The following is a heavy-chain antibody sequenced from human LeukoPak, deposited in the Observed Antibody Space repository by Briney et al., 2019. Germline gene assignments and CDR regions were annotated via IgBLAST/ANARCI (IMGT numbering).Heavy chain of an antibody. Sequence: GGSLGLSCAASGFTFSSYAMHWVRQAPGKGLEYVSAISSNGGSTYYANSVKGRFTISRDNSKNTLYLQMGSLRAEDMAVYYCARDGATNAFDYWGQGTLVTVSS. J-gene: IGHJ4*02. D-gene: IGHD1-26*01. CDR2: ISSNGGST. CDR1: GFTFSSYA. CDR3: ARDGATNAFDY. V-gene: IGHV3-64*01.